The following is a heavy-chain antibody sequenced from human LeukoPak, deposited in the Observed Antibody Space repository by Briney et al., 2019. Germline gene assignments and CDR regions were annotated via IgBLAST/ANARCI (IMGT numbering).Heavy chain of an antibody. V-gene: IGHV1-8*01. CDR1: GYTFTSYD. J-gene: IGHJ4*02. Sequence: GASVKVSCKASGYTFTSYDINWVRQATGQGLEWMGWMNPNSGNTGYAQKFQGRVTMTRNTSISTAYMELSSLRSEDTAVYYCARESLLWFGESGEYYFDYWGQGTLVTVSS. D-gene: IGHD3-10*01. CDR3: ARESLLWFGESGEYYFDY. CDR2: MNPNSGNT.